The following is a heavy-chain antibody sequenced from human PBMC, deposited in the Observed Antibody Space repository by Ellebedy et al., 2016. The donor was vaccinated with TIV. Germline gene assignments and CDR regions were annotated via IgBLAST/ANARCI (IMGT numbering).Heavy chain of an antibody. CDR1: GGSISSYY. CDR3: AREGYDFWSGYYRGWFNP. J-gene: IGHJ5*02. Sequence: GSLRLXXTVSGGSISSYYWSWIRQPAGKGLEWIGRIYTSGSTNYNPSLKSRVTMSVDTSKNQFSLKLSSVTAADTAVYYCAREGYDFWSGYYRGWFNPWGQGTLVTVSS. D-gene: IGHD3-3*01. V-gene: IGHV4-4*07. CDR2: IYTSGST.